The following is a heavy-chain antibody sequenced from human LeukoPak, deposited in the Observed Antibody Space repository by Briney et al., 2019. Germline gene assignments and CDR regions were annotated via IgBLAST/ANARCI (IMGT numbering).Heavy chain of an antibody. D-gene: IGHD6-13*01. V-gene: IGHV1-2*02. J-gene: IGHJ4*02. CDR1: GYTFTGYY. Sequence: GASVKVSCKASGYTFTGYYMHWVRQAPGQGLEWMGWINPNSGGTNYAQKFQGRVTMTRDTSISTAYMELSRLRSDDTAVYYCARDSYSSSWYLGYWGQGTVVTVSS. CDR3: ARDSYSSSWYLGY. CDR2: INPNSGGT.